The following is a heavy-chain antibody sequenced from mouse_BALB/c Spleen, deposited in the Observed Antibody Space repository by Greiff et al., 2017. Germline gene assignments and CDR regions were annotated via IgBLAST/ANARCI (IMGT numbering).Heavy chain of an antibody. V-gene: IGHV14-3*02. D-gene: IGHD1-1*01. CDR2: IDPANGNT. J-gene: IGHJ3*01. CDR1: GFNIKDTY. Sequence: VQLKESGAELVKPGASVKLSCTASGFNIKDTYMHWVKQRPEQGLEWIGRIDPANGNTKYDPKFQGKATITADTSSNTAYLQLSSLTSEDTAVYYCARDYVAWFAYWGQGTLVTVSA. CDR3: ARDYVAWFAY.